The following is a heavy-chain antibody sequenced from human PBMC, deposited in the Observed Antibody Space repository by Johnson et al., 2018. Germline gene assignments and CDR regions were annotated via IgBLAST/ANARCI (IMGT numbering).Heavy chain of an antibody. J-gene: IGHJ4*02. Sequence: EVQLVESGGGLVKPGGSLRLSCAASGFNFNNAWMNWVRQAPGKGLEWVGRIKSKIDGGTIEYAAPVKGRFTISRDDSKNTLYLQMSSLKTEDTAVYYCTTAGVGATRDYWGQGTLVTVSS. CDR1: GFNFNNAW. V-gene: IGHV3-15*07. CDR3: TTAGVGATRDY. D-gene: IGHD1-26*01. CDR2: IKSKIDGGTI.